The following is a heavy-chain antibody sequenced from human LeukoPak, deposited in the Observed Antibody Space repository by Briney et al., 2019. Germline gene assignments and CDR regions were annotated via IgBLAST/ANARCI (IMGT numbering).Heavy chain of an antibody. CDR3: AREGAMITFGGVIVRGYYFEY. CDR1: GGSISSYY. D-gene: IGHD3-16*02. J-gene: IGHJ4*02. Sequence: PSETLSLTCTVSGGSISSYYWSWIRQPAGKGLEWIGRIYTSGSTNYNPSLKSRVTMSVDTSKNQFSLKLSSVTAADTAVYYCAREGAMITFGGVIVRGYYFEYWGQGTLVTVSS. V-gene: IGHV4-4*07. CDR2: IYTSGST.